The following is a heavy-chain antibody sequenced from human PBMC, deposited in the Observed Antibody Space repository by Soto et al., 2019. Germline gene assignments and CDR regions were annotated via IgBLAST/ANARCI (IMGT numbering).Heavy chain of an antibody. CDR1: GGSISSYY. CDR3: ARGDGYNLYDY. V-gene: IGHV4-59*01. J-gene: IGHJ4*02. Sequence: QVQLQESGPGLVKPSETLSLTCTVSGGSISSYYWSWIRQPPGKGLEWIGYFYYSGSTNYNPSLKSRVTISVDTSKNQFSLKLSSVTAADTAVYYCARGDGYNLYDYWGQGTLVTVSS. D-gene: IGHD5-12*01. CDR2: FYYSGST.